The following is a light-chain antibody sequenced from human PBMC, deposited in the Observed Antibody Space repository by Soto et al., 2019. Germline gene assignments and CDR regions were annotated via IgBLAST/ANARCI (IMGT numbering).Light chain of an antibody. V-gene: IGLV3-1*01. J-gene: IGLJ2*01. CDR1: KLGDKY. CDR2: QDS. CDR3: QAWDSSTVV. Sequence: SYELTQPPSVSVSPGQTASITCSGEKLGDKYACWYQQKPGQSPVLVIYQDSKRPSGIPERFSGSNSGNTATLTISGTQPMDEADYYCQAWDSSTVVFGGGTKLTVL.